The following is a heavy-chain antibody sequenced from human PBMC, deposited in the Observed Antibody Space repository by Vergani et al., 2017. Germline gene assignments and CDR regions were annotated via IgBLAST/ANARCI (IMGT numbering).Heavy chain of an antibody. Sequence: QVQLVQSGSELKKPGASVKVSCKASGYTFTSCAMNWVRQAPGQGLEWMGWINTNTGNPTYAQGFTGRFVFSLDTSVSTAYLQINSLKAEDTAVYYCARDVDLSSGWSISFYYYYGMDFWGQGTTVNVSS. D-gene: IGHD6-19*01. J-gene: IGHJ6*02. CDR3: ARDVDLSSGWSISFYYYYGMDF. CDR2: INTNTGNP. V-gene: IGHV7-4-1*02. CDR1: GYTFTSCA.